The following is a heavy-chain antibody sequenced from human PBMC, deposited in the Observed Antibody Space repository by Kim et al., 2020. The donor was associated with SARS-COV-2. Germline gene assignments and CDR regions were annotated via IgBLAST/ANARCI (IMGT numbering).Heavy chain of an antibody. CDR3: ARANSETYGAFDI. CDR1: GSYY. CDR2: IYTSGST. V-gene: IGHV4-4*07. J-gene: IGHJ3*02. Sequence: SETLSLTCTVSGSYYWSWIRQPAGKGLEWIGRIYTSGSTNYNPSLKSRVTISVDTSKNQFSLKLSSVTAADTAVYYCARANSETYGAFDIWGQGSMVTVSS. D-gene: IGHD1-26*01.